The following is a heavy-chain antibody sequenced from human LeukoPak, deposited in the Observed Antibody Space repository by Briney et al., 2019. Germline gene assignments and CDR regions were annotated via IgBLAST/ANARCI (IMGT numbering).Heavy chain of an antibody. CDR3: ARDEGYVDY. Sequence: DPGGSLRLSCAASGFTFSSYNMNWVRQAPGKGLEWVSYISSGTSTINYADSVKGRFTISRDNAKNSLYLQMNSLRADDTAVYYCARDEGYVDYWGQGTLVTVSS. J-gene: IGHJ4*02. CDR2: ISSGTSTI. CDR1: GFTFSSYN. V-gene: IGHV3-48*01.